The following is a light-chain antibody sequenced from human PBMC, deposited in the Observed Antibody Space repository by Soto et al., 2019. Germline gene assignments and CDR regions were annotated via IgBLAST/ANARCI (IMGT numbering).Light chain of an antibody. V-gene: IGKV1-5*03. CDR2: KAS. Sequence: DLQMTQSPSTLSASVGDRVTITCRASQSISSWLAWYQQKPGKAPKLLIYKASSLESGVPSRFSGSGSGTEFTLTISSLQPDDFATYYCQQYIGYTFGQGTKLEIK. CDR1: QSISSW. J-gene: IGKJ2*01. CDR3: QQYIGYT.